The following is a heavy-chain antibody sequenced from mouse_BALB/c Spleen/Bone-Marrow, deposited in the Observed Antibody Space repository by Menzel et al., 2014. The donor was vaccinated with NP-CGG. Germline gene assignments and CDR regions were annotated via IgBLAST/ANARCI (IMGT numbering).Heavy chain of an antibody. V-gene: IGHV5-12-1*01. CDR3: AREALRDYFDY. CDR1: GFAFSSYD. D-gene: IGHD1-1*01. CDR2: ISSGGGST. Sequence: EVKLVESGGGLVKPGGSLKLSCAASGFAFSSYDMSWVRQTPEKRLEWVAYISSGGGSTYYPDTVKGRFTISRDNAKNTLYLQMSSLKSEDTAMYYCAREALRDYFDYWGQGTTLTASS. J-gene: IGHJ2*01.